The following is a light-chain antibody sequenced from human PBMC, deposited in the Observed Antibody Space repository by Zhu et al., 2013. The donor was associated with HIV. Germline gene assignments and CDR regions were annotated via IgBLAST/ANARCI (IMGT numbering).Light chain of an antibody. V-gene: IGLV2-14*01. Sequence: QSALTQPASVSGSPGQSITISCTGSSSDIGGYNYVSWYQHHPGKAPKLMFYEVINRPSGVSNRFSGSKSDNAASLTISGLQAEDEADYYCSSYTGSTSRLYVFGTGTKVTVL. CDR3: SSYTGSTSRLYV. CDR1: SSDIGGYNY. J-gene: IGLJ1*01. CDR2: EVI.